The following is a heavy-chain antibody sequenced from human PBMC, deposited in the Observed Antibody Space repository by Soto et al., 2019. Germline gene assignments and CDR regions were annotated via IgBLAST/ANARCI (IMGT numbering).Heavy chain of an antibody. V-gene: IGHV3-23*01. J-gene: IGHJ4*02. CDR1: GFTSSPYA. CDR2: TGGSDDTS. D-gene: IGHD4-17*01. CDR3: VKADCGWWPPFDR. Sequence: EVQLLESGGGLVQPAGSLRLSCVASGFTSSPYAMNWVLQAPGKGLEWVARTGGSDDTSTYADAVNGRFTISRHNSKNTLFLQMSILRPEDTDMYYCVKADCGWWPPFDRWDQGTLVTVSS.